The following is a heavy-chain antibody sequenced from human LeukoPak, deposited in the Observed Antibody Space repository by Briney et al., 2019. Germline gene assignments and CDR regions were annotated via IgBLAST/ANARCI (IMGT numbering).Heavy chain of an antibody. CDR1: GFIFNSYW. J-gene: IGHJ4*02. Sequence: GGSLRLSCAASGFIFNSYWMSWVRQAPGKGLEWVANVNQDGSEKYYVDSVKGRFTISRDNAKNSLFLQMNSLRVEDTAVYYCARRSIIGSGFDYWGQGTLLTVSS. CDR2: VNQDGSEK. V-gene: IGHV3-7*03. D-gene: IGHD1-20*01. CDR3: ARRSIIGSGFDY.